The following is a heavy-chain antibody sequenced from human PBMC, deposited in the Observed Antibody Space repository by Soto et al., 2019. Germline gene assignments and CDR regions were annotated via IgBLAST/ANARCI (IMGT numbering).Heavy chain of an antibody. CDR3: ANLYETPNSNWFDP. Sequence: LKISCEGSGYSFTSYWISWVRQMPGKGLEWMGRIDPSDSYTNYSPSFQGHVTISADKSISTAYLQWSSLKASDTAMYYCANLYETPNSNWFDPWGQGTLVTVSS. D-gene: IGHD2-8*01. CDR2: IDPSDSYT. J-gene: IGHJ5*02. CDR1: GYSFTSYW. V-gene: IGHV5-10-1*01.